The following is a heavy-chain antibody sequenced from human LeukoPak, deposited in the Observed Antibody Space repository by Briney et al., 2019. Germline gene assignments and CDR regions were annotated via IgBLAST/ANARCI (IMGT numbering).Heavy chain of an antibody. CDR2: VSSSSSYI. Sequence: PGESLRLSCATSGFTFSSYSMNWVRRAPGKGLEWVSCVSSSSSYIYYTDSVKGRFTISRDNAKNSLTLQMNSLRAEDTAVYYCARDLKYYDSSAFDYWGQGTLVTVSS. J-gene: IGHJ4*02. CDR1: GFTFSSYS. V-gene: IGHV3-21*01. CDR3: ARDLKYYDSSAFDY. D-gene: IGHD3-22*01.